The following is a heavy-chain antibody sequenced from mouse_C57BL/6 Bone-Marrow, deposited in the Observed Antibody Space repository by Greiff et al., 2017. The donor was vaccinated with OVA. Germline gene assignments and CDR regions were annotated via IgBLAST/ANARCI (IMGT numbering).Heavy chain of an antibody. CDR3: ARHSSSTGDY. Sequence: QVQLQQSGAELVKPGASVKLSCTASGYTFNSYWMHWVKQRPGQGLEWIGMIHPNSGGTNYNEKFKSKATLTVDKSSSTAYMQLSSLTSEDSAVYYCARHSSSTGDYWGQGTSVTVSS. CDR2: IHPNSGGT. J-gene: IGHJ4*01. CDR1: GYTFNSYW. V-gene: IGHV1-64*01. D-gene: IGHD1-1*01.